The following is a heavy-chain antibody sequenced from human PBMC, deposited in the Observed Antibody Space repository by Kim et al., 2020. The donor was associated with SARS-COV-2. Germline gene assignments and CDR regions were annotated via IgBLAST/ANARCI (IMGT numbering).Heavy chain of an antibody. CDR3: ARGGWYYEDS. J-gene: IGHJ4*02. V-gene: IGHV4-61*01. Sequence: SETLSLTCSVSGAFVSSAYYFWSWVRQPPGKGLEWIGYIDYSGSTSYKPSLEGRVTISVDTSKNEVSLKLNSVTPADTAIYYCARGGWYYEDSWGQGTL. CDR1: GAFVSSAYYF. CDR2: IDYSGST. D-gene: IGHD1-7*01.